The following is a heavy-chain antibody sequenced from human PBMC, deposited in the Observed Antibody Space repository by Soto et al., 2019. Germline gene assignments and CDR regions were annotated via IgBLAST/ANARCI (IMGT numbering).Heavy chain of an antibody. CDR1: GGTFSRYA. V-gene: IGHV1-69*05. CDR2: IIHMFGTP. J-gene: IGHJ4*02. D-gene: IGHD1-26*01. Sequence: QVQLVQSGAEVKKPGSSVNVSCKASGGTFSRYAISWVRQAPGHGLEWMGGIIHMFGTPNYAQKFQGRITIIPDASPSAAYMDLSGLRSADTALCYCARAGAISGTNGGFDLDSWGQGTLVTVSS. CDR3: ARAGAISGTNGGFDLDS.